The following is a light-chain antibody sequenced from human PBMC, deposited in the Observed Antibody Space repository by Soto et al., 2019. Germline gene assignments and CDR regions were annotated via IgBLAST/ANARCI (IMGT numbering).Light chain of an antibody. J-gene: IGKJ1*01. V-gene: IGKV3-15*01. Sequence: EIVMTQSPATLSLSPGERATISCRASQSVGNYLVWYQQRPGQAPRLLIYGASTRATGIPARFSGSGSGTEFTLTISSLQSEDFAVYYCQQYNNWWTFGQGTKVDI. CDR3: QQYNNWWT. CDR1: QSVGNY. CDR2: GAS.